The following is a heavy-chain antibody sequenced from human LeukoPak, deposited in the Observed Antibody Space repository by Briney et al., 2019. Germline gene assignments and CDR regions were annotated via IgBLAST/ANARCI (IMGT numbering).Heavy chain of an antibody. CDR1: GLTFSSHW. J-gene: IGHJ6*02. CDR2: ITNDGSST. CDR3: AAEDYDFWSGHIYYYYGMDV. D-gene: IGHD3-3*01. Sequence: GGSLRLSCAASGLTFSSHWMHWVRQAPGKGLVWVSRITNDGSSTTYADSVKGRFTISRDNAKNMLHLQVNSLRAEDTAVYYCAAEDYDFWSGHIYYYYGMDVWGQGTTVTVSS. V-gene: IGHV3-74*01.